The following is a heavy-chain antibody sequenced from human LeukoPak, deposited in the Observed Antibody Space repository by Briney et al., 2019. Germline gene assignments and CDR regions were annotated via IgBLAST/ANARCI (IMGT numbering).Heavy chain of an antibody. Sequence: SETLSLTCTVSGYSISSGYYWGWIRQPPGKGLEWIGSIYHSGSTYYNPSLKSRVTISVDTSKSQFSLKLSSVTAADTAVYYCARDGPWGYVDYWGQGTLVTVSS. V-gene: IGHV4-38-2*02. CDR2: IYHSGST. CDR3: ARDGPWGYVDY. J-gene: IGHJ4*02. CDR1: GYSISSGYY. D-gene: IGHD7-27*01.